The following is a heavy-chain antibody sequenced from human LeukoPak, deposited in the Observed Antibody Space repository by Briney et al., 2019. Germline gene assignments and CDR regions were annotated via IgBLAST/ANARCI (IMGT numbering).Heavy chain of an antibody. Sequence: GALRLSCAASGFTFSSYGMHWVRQAPGKGLEWVAFIRYDGSNKYYADSVKGRFTISRDNSKNTLYLQMNSLRAEDTAVYYCARGFHRYSYDSGAYSIYWGQGTLVTVSS. D-gene: IGHD3-22*01. CDR2: IRYDGSNK. V-gene: IGHV3-30*02. CDR3: ARGFHRYSYDSGAYSIY. CDR1: GFTFSSYG. J-gene: IGHJ4*02.